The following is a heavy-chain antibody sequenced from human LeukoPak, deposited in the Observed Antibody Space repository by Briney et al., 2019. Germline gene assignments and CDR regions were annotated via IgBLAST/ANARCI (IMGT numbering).Heavy chain of an antibody. Sequence: GGSLRLSCAASGFTFSTYAMHWVRQAPGKGLEWVAVILNDGSTQYYADSVKGRFTISRDNSKNTLYLQMNSLRAEDTAVYYCAKDFSGSDVWGKGTTVTVSS. CDR1: GFTFSTYA. CDR3: AKDFSGSDV. V-gene: IGHV3-30*18. J-gene: IGHJ6*04. D-gene: IGHD6-19*01. CDR2: ILNDGSTQ.